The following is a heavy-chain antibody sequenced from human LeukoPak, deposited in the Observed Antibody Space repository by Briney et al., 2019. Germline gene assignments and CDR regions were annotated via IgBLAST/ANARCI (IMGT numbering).Heavy chain of an antibody. V-gene: IGHV1-2*02. CDR1: GYTFTAFY. CDR2: INPNSGVT. J-gene: IGHJ4*02. Sequence: GASVKVSCKASGYTFTAFYLHWVRQATGQGPEWMGWINPNSGVTNHAQKFQGRVTMTRDTSISTAYMELSRLRSDDTAVYYCARGHDYGDYVMVGYWGQGTLVTVSS. CDR3: ARGHDYGDYVMVGY. D-gene: IGHD4-17*01.